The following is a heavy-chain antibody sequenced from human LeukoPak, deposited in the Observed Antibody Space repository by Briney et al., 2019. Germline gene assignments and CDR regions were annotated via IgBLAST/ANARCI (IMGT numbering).Heavy chain of an antibody. V-gene: IGHV4-34*01. CDR2: INHSGST. D-gene: IGHD3-9*01. CDR3: AREGTGLVIITASFDY. CDR1: GGSFSGYY. Sequence: SETLSLTCAVYGGSFSGYYWSWIRQPPGKGLEWIGEINHSGSTNYNPSLKSRVTISVDTSKNQFSLKLSSVTAADTAVYYCAREGTGLVIITASFDYWGQGILVTVSS. J-gene: IGHJ4*02.